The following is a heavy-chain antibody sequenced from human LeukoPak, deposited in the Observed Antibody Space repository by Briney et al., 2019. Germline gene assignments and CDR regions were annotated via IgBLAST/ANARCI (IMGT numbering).Heavy chain of an antibody. V-gene: IGHV4-4*09. CDR3: ARHGHSGSFRLDY. CDR2: IYTSGST. J-gene: IGHJ4*02. Sequence: SETLSLTCTVSGGSISSYYWSWIRQPPGKGLEWIGYIYTSGSTNYNPSLKSRVTISVDTSKNQLSLKLSSVTAADTAVYYCARHGHSGSFRLDYWGQGTLVTVSS. CDR1: GGSISSYY. D-gene: IGHD1-26*01.